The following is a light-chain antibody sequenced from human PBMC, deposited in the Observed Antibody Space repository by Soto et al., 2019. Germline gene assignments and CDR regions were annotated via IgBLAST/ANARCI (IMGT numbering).Light chain of an antibody. CDR2: TAS. Sequence: EIVMTQSPATLSVSPGERATLSCRASQSVSDYLAWYQQTPGQPPRLLIYTASTRATGIPARFSGSGSGTEFTLTISSLQSEDFAVYYCQQYSNWPRTFGQWTRVEIK. V-gene: IGKV3-15*01. CDR3: QQYSNWPRT. J-gene: IGKJ1*01. CDR1: QSVSDY.